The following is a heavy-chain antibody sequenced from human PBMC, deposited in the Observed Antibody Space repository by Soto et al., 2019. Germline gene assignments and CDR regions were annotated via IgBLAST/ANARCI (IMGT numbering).Heavy chain of an antibody. Sequence: ASVKVSCKASGYAFINTFMHWVRQAPAQGLEWMGVINPTTGLTSNAQKFQGRITMTSDTSSNTAYMELSSLRSEDTAVYYCARALRNGYFYGMDIWGQGTTVTVSS. J-gene: IGHJ6*02. CDR2: INPTTGLT. V-gene: IGHV1-46*01. D-gene: IGHD2-8*01. CDR1: GYAFINTF. CDR3: ARALRNGYFYGMDI.